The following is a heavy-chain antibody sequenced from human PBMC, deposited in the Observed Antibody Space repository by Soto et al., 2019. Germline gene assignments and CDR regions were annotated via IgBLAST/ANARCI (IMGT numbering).Heavy chain of an antibody. J-gene: IGHJ2*01. V-gene: IGHV3-7*01. CDR2: IKQDGSEK. CDR3: ARDPRDGDLYWYFDL. Sequence: EVQLLESGGGLVQPGGSLRLSCAASGFTFSSYWMSWVRQAPGKGLEWVANIKQDGSEKYYVDSVKGRFTISRDNAKNSLYLQMNSLRAEDTAVYYCARDPRDGDLYWYFDLWGRGTLVTVSS. D-gene: IGHD4-17*01. CDR1: GFTFSSYW.